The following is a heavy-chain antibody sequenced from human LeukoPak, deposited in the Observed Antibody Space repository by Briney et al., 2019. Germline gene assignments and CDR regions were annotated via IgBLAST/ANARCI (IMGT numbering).Heavy chain of an antibody. CDR3: AKDRARNYGSGSYFDF. CDR2: ISGTGGST. Sequence: GGSLRLSCAASGFTFSSYAMHWVRQAPGKGLEWVSFISGTGGSTYYADSVRGRFTISRDNSKNTLFLQMNSLRAEDTAVYYCAKDRARNYGSGSYFDFWGQGTLVVVSS. CDR1: GFTFSSYA. V-gene: IGHV3-23*01. J-gene: IGHJ4*02. D-gene: IGHD3-10*01.